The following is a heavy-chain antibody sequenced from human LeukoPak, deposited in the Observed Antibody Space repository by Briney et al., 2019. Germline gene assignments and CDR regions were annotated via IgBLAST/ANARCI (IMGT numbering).Heavy chain of an antibody. CDR3: AKVSQLRFDP. J-gene: IGHJ5*02. CDR2: ISYDGSNK. Sequence: GGSLRLSCAASGFTFSSYGMHWVRQAPGKGLEWVAVISYDGSNKYYADSVKGRFTISRDNSKNTLYLQMSSLRAEDTAVYYCAKVSQLRFDPWGQGTLVTVSS. CDR1: GFTFSSYG. V-gene: IGHV3-30*18. D-gene: IGHD4-23*01.